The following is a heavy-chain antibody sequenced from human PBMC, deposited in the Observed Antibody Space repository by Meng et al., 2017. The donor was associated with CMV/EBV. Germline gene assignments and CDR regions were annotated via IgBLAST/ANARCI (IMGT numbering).Heavy chain of an antibody. Sequence: SLKISCASSGFTFSSYEMNWVRQAAGKGLEWVSYISSSGSTIYYADSVKGRFTISRDNAKNSLYLQMNSLRSDDTAVYYCARSVPAVMEYSSSPGNYYGMDVWGQGTTVTVSS. CDR1: GFTFSSYE. D-gene: IGHD6-6*01. V-gene: IGHV3-48*03. J-gene: IGHJ6*02. CDR2: ISSSGSTI. CDR3: ARSVPAVMEYSSSPGNYYGMDV.